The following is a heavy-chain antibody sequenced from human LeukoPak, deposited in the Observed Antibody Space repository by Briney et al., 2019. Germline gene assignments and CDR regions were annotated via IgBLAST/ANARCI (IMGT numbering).Heavy chain of an antibody. CDR3: AREPKIVGATRGMDY. CDR1: GFTFSSYA. Sequence: PGGSLRLSCAASGFTFSSYAMSWVRQAPGKGLEWVSSISSSSSYIYYADSVKGRFTISRDNAKNSLYLQMNSLRAEDTAVYYCAREPKIVGATRGMDYWGQGTLVTVSS. J-gene: IGHJ4*02. V-gene: IGHV3-21*01. D-gene: IGHD1-26*01. CDR2: ISSSSSYI.